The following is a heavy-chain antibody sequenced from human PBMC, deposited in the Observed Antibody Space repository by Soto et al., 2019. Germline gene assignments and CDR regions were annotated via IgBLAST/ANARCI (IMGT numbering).Heavy chain of an antibody. Sequence: PGGSLRLSCAASGFTFSSYGLHWVRQAPGKGLEWVALISFDGKNRNYADSVKGRFTIYIDNPKNTLYLEMNSLRPDDTAFYYCAKRGGVVGGSEHPFFEYWGQGTLVTVSS. CDR3: AKRGGVVGGSEHPFFEY. CDR1: GFTFSSYG. CDR2: ISFDGKNR. D-gene: IGHD2-15*01. V-gene: IGHV3-30*18. J-gene: IGHJ4*02.